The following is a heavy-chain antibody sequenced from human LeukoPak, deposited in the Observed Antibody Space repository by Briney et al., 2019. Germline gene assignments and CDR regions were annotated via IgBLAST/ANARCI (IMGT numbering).Heavy chain of an antibody. D-gene: IGHD3-9*01. CDR3: ATSTPLLRSFDWFNKGHYYYYMDV. Sequence: ASVKVSCKSSGYTFTIYYMHWVRQAPGQGLEWMGTINPSGGSTSYAQKFQGRVTMTRDMSTSTVYMELSSLSSEDTAVYYCATSTPLLRSFDWFNKGHYYYYMDVWGKGTTVTVSS. CDR1: GYTFTIYY. CDR2: INPSGGST. V-gene: IGHV1-46*01. J-gene: IGHJ6*03.